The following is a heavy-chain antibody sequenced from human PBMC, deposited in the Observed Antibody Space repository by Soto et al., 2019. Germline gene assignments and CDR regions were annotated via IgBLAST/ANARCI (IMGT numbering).Heavy chain of an antibody. J-gene: IGHJ6*02. Sequence: GGSLRLSCAASGFTFSSYSMNWVRQAPGKGLEWVSSISSSSSYIYYADSVKGRFTISRDNAKNSLYLQMNSLRAEDTAVYYCARVPGDGYCSSTSCYRYGMDVWGQGTTVTVSS. CDR2: ISSSSSYI. CDR3: ARVPGDGYCSSTSCYRYGMDV. D-gene: IGHD2-2*01. V-gene: IGHV3-21*01. CDR1: GFTFSSYS.